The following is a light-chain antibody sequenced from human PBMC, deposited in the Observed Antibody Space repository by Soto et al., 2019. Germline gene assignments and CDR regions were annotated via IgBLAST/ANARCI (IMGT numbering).Light chain of an antibody. Sequence: QSVLTQPPSASGTPGQRVTIPCSGSSSNIGSNYVYWYQQLPGTAPKLLIYRNNQRPSGVPDRFSGSKSGTSASLAISGLRSEDEADYYCAAWDDSLSGQVVFGGGTKLTVL. CDR1: SSNIGSNY. CDR3: AAWDDSLSGQVV. CDR2: RNN. V-gene: IGLV1-47*01. J-gene: IGLJ2*01.